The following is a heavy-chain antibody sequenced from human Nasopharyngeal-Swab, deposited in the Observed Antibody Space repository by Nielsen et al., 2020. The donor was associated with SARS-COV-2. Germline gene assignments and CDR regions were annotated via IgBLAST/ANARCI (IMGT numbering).Heavy chain of an antibody. Sequence: SETLSLTCTVSGGSISSYYWSWIRQPPGKGLEWIGYIYHTGSTYYNPSLKSRVTISIDTSKNHFSLNLNSVTAADTAMYYCAREGLITMIVVEPFDYWGQGTLVTVSS. J-gene: IGHJ4*02. CDR2: IYHTGST. D-gene: IGHD3-22*01. CDR1: GGSISSYY. V-gene: IGHV4-59*12. CDR3: AREGLITMIVVEPFDY.